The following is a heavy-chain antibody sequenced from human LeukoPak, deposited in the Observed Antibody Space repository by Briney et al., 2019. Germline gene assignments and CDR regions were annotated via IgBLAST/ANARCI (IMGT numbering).Heavy chain of an antibody. CDR3: ARRTIHCSGGSCDGMDV. J-gene: IGHJ6*02. CDR1: GYSFTTYW. Sequence: GESLKISCKGSGYSFTTYWIGWVRQMPGKGLEWMGIIYPGDSNTRYSPSFQGQVTISADKSISTAYLQWSSLKASDTAVYYCARRTIHCSGGSCDGMDVWGQGTTVTVSS. D-gene: IGHD2-15*01. V-gene: IGHV5-51*01. CDR2: IYPGDSNT.